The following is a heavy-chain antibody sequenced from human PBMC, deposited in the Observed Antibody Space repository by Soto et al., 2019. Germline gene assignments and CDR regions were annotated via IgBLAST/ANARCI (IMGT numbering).Heavy chain of an antibody. CDR2: ISSGAITI. J-gene: IGHJ6*02. CDR3: ASKYSGYDFRYYYYGMDV. CDR1: GFTFSDYY. V-gene: IGHV3-11*01. D-gene: IGHD5-12*01. Sequence: GGSLRLSCAASGFTFSDYYMNWIRQAPGKGLEWVSYISSGAITIYYADSVKGRFTISRDNAKNSLYLQMNSLRAEDTAVYYCASKYSGYDFRYYYYGMDVWAKGP.